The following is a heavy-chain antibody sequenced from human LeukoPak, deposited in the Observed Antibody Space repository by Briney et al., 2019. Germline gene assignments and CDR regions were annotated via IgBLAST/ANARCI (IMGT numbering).Heavy chain of an antibody. CDR1: GGSISSSSYY. Sequence: SETLSLTCTVSGGSISSSSYYWGWIRQPPGKGLEWIGSIYYSGSTYYNPSLKSRVTISVDTSKNQFSLKLSSVTAADTAVYYCARGGSWYPIDYWGQGTLVTVSS. CDR3: ARGGSWYPIDY. V-gene: IGHV4-39*07. J-gene: IGHJ4*02. D-gene: IGHD6-13*01. CDR2: IYYSGST.